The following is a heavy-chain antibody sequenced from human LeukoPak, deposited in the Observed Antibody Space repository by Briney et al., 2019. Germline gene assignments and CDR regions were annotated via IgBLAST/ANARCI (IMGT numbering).Heavy chain of an antibody. Sequence: GASVKVSCKASGYTFTSYDINWVRQATGQGLEWMGWMNPNSGNIGYAQKFQGRVTMTRNTSISTAYMELSSLRSEDTAVYYCARGRRTEYYYDSSGYYRNWGQGTLVTVSS. CDR2: MNPNSGNI. J-gene: IGHJ4*02. CDR1: GYTFTSYD. CDR3: ARGRRTEYYYDSSGYYRN. D-gene: IGHD3-22*01. V-gene: IGHV1-8*01.